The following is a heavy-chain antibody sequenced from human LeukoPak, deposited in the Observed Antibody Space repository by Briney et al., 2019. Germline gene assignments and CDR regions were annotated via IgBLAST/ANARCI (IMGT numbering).Heavy chain of an antibody. V-gene: IGHV3-30-3*01. CDR3: ARGRIAAGPYYYYYMDV. J-gene: IGHJ6*03. Sequence: GGSLRLSCAASGFTFSSYAMHWVRQAPGKGLEWVAVISYDGSNKYYADSVKGRFTISRDNSKNTLYLQMNSLRDEDTAVYYCARGRIAAGPYYYYYMDVWGKGTTVTVSS. CDR2: ISYDGSNK. D-gene: IGHD6-6*01. CDR1: GFTFSSYA.